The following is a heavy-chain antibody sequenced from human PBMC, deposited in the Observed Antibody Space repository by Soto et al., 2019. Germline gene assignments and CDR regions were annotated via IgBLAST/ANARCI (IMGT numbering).Heavy chain of an antibody. D-gene: IGHD6-6*01. J-gene: IGHJ5*02. Sequence: QVQLVQSGAEVKKPGSSVKVSCKASGGTFSSYAISWVRQAPGQGLEWMGGIIPIFGTANYAQKCQGRVTITADKSTSTAYMELSSLRSEDTAVYYCARVIAARPDTNWFDPWGQGTLVTVSS. CDR3: ARVIAARPDTNWFDP. V-gene: IGHV1-69*06. CDR1: GGTFSSYA. CDR2: IIPIFGTA.